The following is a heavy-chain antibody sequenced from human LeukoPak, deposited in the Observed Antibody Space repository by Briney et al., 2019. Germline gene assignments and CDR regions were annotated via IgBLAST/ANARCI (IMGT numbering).Heavy chain of an antibody. CDR1: GFTFSSYA. J-gene: IGHJ4*02. CDR3: AKMGGGYCSSTSCYTFDY. D-gene: IGHD2-2*02. Sequence: GGSLRLSCAASGFTFSSYAMSWVRQAPGKGLEWVSAISGSGGSTYYADSVKGRFTISRDNSKNTLYLQMNSLSAEDTVVYYCAKMGGGYCSSTSCYTFDYWGQGTLVTVSS. CDR2: ISGSGGST. V-gene: IGHV3-23*01.